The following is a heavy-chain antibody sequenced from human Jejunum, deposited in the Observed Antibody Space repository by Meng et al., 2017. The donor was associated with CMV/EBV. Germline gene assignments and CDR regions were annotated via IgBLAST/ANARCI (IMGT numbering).Heavy chain of an antibody. D-gene: IGHD3-16*01. CDR3: ARVERSDDSRYRPFDY. CDR1: FTFSGYC. Sequence: FTFSGYCMTWVRQVTGRGLEWVATIKQDRSEKDYGDSVKGRFTISRDNANNSLSLQLNYPRVKDAAIYYCARVERSDDSRYRPFDYWGQGSLVTVSS. CDR2: IKQDRSEK. J-gene: IGHJ4*02. V-gene: IGHV3-7*01.